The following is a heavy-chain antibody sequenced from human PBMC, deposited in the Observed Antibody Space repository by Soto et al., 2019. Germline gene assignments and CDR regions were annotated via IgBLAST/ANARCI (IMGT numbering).Heavy chain of an antibody. Sequence: EVQLVESGGGLVQPGGSLRLSCAASGFTFSSYWMHWVRQAPGKGLVWVSRIYTDGSRADYADSVKGRFTISRDNAKNTVYLQMNSLGAEDTAVYYCARGARNYYYFDYWGQGTLVTVSS. V-gene: IGHV3-74*01. CDR3: ARGARNYYYFDY. J-gene: IGHJ4*02. D-gene: IGHD1-7*01. CDR1: GFTFSSYW. CDR2: IYTDGSRA.